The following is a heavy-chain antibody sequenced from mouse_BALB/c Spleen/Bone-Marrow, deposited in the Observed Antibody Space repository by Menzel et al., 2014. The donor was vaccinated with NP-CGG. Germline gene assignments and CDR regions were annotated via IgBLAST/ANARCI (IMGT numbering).Heavy chain of an antibody. V-gene: IGHV5-6*02. D-gene: IGHD3-3*01. CDR1: GFTFSSYG. Sequence: EVKLEESGGDLVKPGGSLKLSCAASGFTFSSYGMSWVRPTPDKRLEWVATISSGDSYTYYPDSVKGRFTISRDNAKNTLYLLMSSLKSEDTAMYYCARHRADYYAMDYWGQGTSVTVSS. CDR3: ARHRADYYAMDY. CDR2: ISSGDSYT. J-gene: IGHJ4*01.